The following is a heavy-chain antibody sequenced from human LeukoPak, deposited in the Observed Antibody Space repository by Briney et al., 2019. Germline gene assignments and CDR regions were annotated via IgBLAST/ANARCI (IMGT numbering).Heavy chain of an antibody. Sequence: ASVKVSCKAAGYTFGNYGIKWVGQAPGQGLEWVGWISGFNGNTNYAQNFHDRVTMTTDTSTTTAYMELRNLRSDDTAVYYCARIYGDYWGQGTLVTVSS. J-gene: IGHJ4*02. CDR2: ISGFNGNT. V-gene: IGHV1-18*01. CDR1: GYTFGNYG. CDR3: ARIYGDY. D-gene: IGHD2-2*02.